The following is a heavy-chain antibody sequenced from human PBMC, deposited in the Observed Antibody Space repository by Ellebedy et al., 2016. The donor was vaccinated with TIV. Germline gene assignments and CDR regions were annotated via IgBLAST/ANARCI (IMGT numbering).Heavy chain of an antibody. CDR2: ISYDGSNK. CDR3: ARDSPLTPYYYDSSGYYYGRYFQH. CDR1: GFTFSSYA. D-gene: IGHD3-22*01. J-gene: IGHJ1*01. V-gene: IGHV3-30-3*01. Sequence: GESLKISCAASGFTFSSYAMHWVRQAPGKGLEWVAVISYDGSNKYYADSVKGRFTISRDNANNTLYLQMNSLRAEDTAVYYCARDSPLTPYYYDSSGYYYGRYFQHWGQGTLVTVSS.